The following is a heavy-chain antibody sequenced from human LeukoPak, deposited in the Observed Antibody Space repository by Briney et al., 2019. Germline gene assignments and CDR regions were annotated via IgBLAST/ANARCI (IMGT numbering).Heavy chain of an antibody. J-gene: IGHJ4*02. V-gene: IGHV3-21*01. Sequence: GGSLRLSCAASGFTFSSYSMNWVRQAPGKGLEWGSSISSSSSYIYYADSVKGRFTISRDNAKNSLYLQMNSLRAEDTAVYYCARDGGYSSGWPFDYWGQGTLVTVSS. CDR3: ARDGGYSSGWPFDY. CDR2: ISSSSSYI. D-gene: IGHD6-19*01. CDR1: GFTFSSYS.